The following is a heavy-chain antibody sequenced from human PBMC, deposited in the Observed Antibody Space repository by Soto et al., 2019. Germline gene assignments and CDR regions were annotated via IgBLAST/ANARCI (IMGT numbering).Heavy chain of an antibody. CDR3: ARQGFGELHGLVDV. CDR2: MGYNGFT. V-gene: IGHV4-59*08. J-gene: IGHJ6*02. D-gene: IGHD3-10*01. CDR1: GGPMNNYY. Sequence: QVQLQESGPGLVKPSETLSLTCTISGGPMNNYYCSWFRQPRGQGLEWIGYMGYNGFTRYNPSLRSRVAISRDTAKNQFSLNLSSVTAADTARYYCARQGFGELHGLVDVWGQGITVTVSS.